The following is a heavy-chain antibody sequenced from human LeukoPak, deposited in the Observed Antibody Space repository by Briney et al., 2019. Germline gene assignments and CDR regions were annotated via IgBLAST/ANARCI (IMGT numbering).Heavy chain of an antibody. CDR1: GGSISSYY. V-gene: IGHV4-59*01. Sequence: PSETLSLTCTVSGGSISSYYWSWIRQPPGKRLEWIGYIYYSGSTNYNPSLKSRVTISVDTSKNQFSLKLSSVTAADTAVYYCARIKIALFDYWGQGTLVTVSS. CDR2: IYYSGST. J-gene: IGHJ4*02. D-gene: IGHD3-16*01. CDR3: ARIKIALFDY.